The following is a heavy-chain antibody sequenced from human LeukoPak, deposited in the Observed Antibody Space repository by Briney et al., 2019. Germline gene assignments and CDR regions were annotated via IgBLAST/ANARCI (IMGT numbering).Heavy chain of an antibody. Sequence: PGGSLRLSCAASGLIVSSNYMSWVRQAPGKGLEWVSVMYDGGTTYYADSVKGRFTISRDNSKNTLYLEMNSLRAEDTAVYYCARDKVFSGYYGSGSYTAFDIWGQGAMVIVSS. CDR3: ARDKVFSGYYGSGSYTAFDI. CDR2: MYDGGTT. D-gene: IGHD3-10*01. CDR1: GLIVSSNY. J-gene: IGHJ3*02. V-gene: IGHV3-53*01.